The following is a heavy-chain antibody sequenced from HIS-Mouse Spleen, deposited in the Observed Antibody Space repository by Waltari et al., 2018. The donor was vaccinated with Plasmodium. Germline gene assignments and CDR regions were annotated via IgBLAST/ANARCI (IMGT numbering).Heavy chain of an antibody. J-gene: IGHJ2*01. Sequence: EVQLVESGGGLVRPGGSLRLPWAASGLPFSGYWMSWVRRVPGKGLEWGANIKQDGSEKYYVDSVKGRFTISRDNAKNSLYLQMNSLRAEDTAVYYCASSWYWYFDLWGRGTLVTVSS. CDR2: IKQDGSEK. V-gene: IGHV3-7*01. CDR3: ASSWYWYFDL. D-gene: IGHD6-13*01. CDR1: GLPFSGYW.